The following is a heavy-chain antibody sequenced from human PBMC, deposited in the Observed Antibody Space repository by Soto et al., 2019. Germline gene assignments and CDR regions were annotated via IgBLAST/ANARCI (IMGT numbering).Heavy chain of an antibody. CDR2: IYYSGST. Sequence: SETLSLTCTVSGGSISSSSYYWGWIRQPPGKGLEWIGSIYYSGSTYYNPSLKSRVTISVDTSKNQFSLKLSSVTAADTAVYYCARQSYDILTGTPNFDYWGQGTLVTVSS. D-gene: IGHD3-9*01. CDR3: ARQSYDILTGTPNFDY. J-gene: IGHJ4*02. V-gene: IGHV4-39*01. CDR1: GGSISSSSYY.